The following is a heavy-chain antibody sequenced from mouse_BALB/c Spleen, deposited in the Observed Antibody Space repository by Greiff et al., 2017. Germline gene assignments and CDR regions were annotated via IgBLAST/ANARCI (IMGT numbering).Heavy chain of an antibody. J-gene: IGHJ3*01. CDR2: IYPGDGDT. CDR3: ARREN. Sequence: QVQLKESGAELARPGASVKLSCKASGYTFTSYWMQWVKQRPGQGLEWIGAIYPGDGDTRYTQKFKGKATLTADKSSSTAYMQLSSLASEDSAVYYCARRENWGQGTLVTVSA. CDR1: GYTFTSYW. V-gene: IGHV1-87*01.